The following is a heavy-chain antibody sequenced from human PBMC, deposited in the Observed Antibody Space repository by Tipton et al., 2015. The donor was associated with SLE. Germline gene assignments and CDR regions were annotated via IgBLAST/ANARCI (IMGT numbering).Heavy chain of an antibody. CDR1: GFSFSSYE. CDR3: ARQGYKD. J-gene: IGHJ3*01. V-gene: IGHV3-48*03. Sequence: SLRLSCAASGFSFSSYEMNWVRQAPGKGLEWVSNISSSATGKYYADSVKGRFTISRDNAKNSLYLQMNSLRAEDTAVYYCARQGYKDWGQGTMVTVSS. CDR2: ISSSATGK. D-gene: IGHD5-18*01.